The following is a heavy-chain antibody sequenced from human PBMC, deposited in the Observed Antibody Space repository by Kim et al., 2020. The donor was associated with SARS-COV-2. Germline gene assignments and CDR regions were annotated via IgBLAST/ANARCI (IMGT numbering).Heavy chain of an antibody. J-gene: IGHJ4*02. CDR3: ARVSGSGSSTRLDY. V-gene: IGHV4-31*03. Sequence: SETLSLTCTVSGGSITSDGYFWSWIRQHPGKGLEWIGYIYYTGSTYYNPSLRSRVTILVDTSKTQFSLKLSSVTAEDTAVYYCARVSGSGSSTRLDYWGQGTLVTVSS. D-gene: IGHD3-10*01. CDR1: GGSITSDGYF. CDR2: IYYTGST.